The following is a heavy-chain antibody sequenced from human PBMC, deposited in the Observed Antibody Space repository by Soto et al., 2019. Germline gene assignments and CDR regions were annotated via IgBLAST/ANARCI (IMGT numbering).Heavy chain of an antibody. D-gene: IGHD6-13*01. CDR3: AFPATADFDY. V-gene: IGHV4-4*02. J-gene: IGHJ4*02. Sequence: SETLSLTCAVSGGSIISTNCLTLFRQSPGRGLEWIGEIYHSGTTNYSPSLKSRVNIAVDMSTNHLSLTLISVTAADTAVYYCAFPATADFDYWGKGILVTVSS. CDR2: IYHSGTT. CDR1: GGSIISTNC.